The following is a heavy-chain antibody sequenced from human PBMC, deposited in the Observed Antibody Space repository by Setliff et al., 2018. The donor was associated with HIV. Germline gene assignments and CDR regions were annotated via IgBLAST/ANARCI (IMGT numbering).Heavy chain of an antibody. V-gene: IGHV1-69*13. CDR3: ARSPPIVVLIVAKTWLDP. Sequence: ASVKVSCKASGGSFSSYAIDWVRQAPGQGLEWMGGIIPVFGTANYAQKFQGRVTITADESTSTAYMELRSLRSDDTAVYYCARSPPIVVLIVAKTWLDPWGQGTLVTVSS. D-gene: IGHD2-2*01. CDR1: GGSFSSYA. CDR2: IIPVFGTA. J-gene: IGHJ5*02.